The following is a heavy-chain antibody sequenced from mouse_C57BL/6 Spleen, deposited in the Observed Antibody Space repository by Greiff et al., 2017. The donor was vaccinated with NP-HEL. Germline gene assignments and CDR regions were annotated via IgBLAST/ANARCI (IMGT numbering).Heavy chain of an antibody. CDR2: IYPGDGDT. CDR1: GYAFSSSW. J-gene: IGHJ2*01. Sequence: QVQLKQSGPELVKPGASVKISCKASGYAFSSSWMNWVKQRPGKGLEWIGRIYPGDGDTNYNGKFKGKATLTADKSSSTAYMQLSSLTSEDSAVYFCAIYYGSFVFDYWGQGTTLTVSS. CDR3: AIYYGSFVFDY. D-gene: IGHD1-1*01. V-gene: IGHV1-82*01.